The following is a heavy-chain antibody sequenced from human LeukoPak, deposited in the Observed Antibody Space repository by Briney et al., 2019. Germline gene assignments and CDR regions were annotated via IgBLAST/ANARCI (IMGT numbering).Heavy chain of an antibody. Sequence: PSETLSLTCTVSGGSISSYYWNWIRRPPGKGLEWIGYIYYTGSTSYNPSLKSRVTISLDTSKSQFSLRLTSVTAADTAVYYCASHGSSGHDPLTWGQGTLVTVSS. CDR3: ASHGSSGHDPLT. CDR2: IYYTGST. V-gene: IGHV4-59*08. CDR1: GGSISSYY. J-gene: IGHJ4*02. D-gene: IGHD5-12*01.